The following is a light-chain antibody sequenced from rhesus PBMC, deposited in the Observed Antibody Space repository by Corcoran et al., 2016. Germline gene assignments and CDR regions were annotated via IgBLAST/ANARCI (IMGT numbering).Light chain of an antibody. Sequence: DIQMTQSPSSLSASVGDRVTITCRASENVNNYLHWYQQKPGKAPKLLIYAASTFQSGVPSRFSGSGSGTDYTFTISSLQPEDVATYYCQHSYGTPFTFGPGTKLDIK. CDR1: ENVNNY. CDR2: AAS. V-gene: IGKV1-74*01. CDR3: QHSYGTPFT. J-gene: IGKJ3*01.